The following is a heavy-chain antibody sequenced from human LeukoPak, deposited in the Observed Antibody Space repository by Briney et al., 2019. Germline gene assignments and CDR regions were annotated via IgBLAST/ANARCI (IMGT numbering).Heavy chain of an antibody. CDR2: ISGSGGST. Sequence: PGGSLRLSCAASGFTFSSYAMSWVRQAPGKGLEWVSAISGSGGSTYYADSVKGRFTISRDNSENTLYLQMNSLRAEDTAVYYCAKDLWGSHAFDIWGQGTMVTVSS. J-gene: IGHJ3*02. CDR3: AKDLWGSHAFDI. CDR1: GFTFSSYA. V-gene: IGHV3-23*01. D-gene: IGHD7-27*01.